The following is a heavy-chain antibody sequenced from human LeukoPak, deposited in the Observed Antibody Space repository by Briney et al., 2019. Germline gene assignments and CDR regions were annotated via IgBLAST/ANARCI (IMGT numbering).Heavy chain of an antibody. CDR2: ISSSSSYI. Sequence: GGSLRRSCAASGFTFRSYSMNWVRQAPGKGLEWVSSISSSSSYIYYADSVKGRFTISRDNAKNSLYLQMNSLRAEDTAVYYCAAANVLFDAFDIWGQGTMVTVSS. J-gene: IGHJ3*02. CDR3: AAANVLFDAFDI. D-gene: IGHD2-21*01. CDR1: GFTFRSYS. V-gene: IGHV3-21*01.